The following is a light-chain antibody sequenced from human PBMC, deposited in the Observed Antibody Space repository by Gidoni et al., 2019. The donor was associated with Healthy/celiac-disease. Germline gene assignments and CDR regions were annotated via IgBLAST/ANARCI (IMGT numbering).Light chain of an antibody. J-gene: IGKJ2*01. CDR2: AAS. CDR1: QSISSY. V-gene: IGKV1-39*01. Sequence: DIQMTQSPSSLSASVGDRVTITCRASQSISSYLNWYQQKPGEAPKLLIYAASSLQSGVPSRFSGSGSGTDFTLTISRLQPEDFATYYCQQSYSTRYTFGQGTKLEIK. CDR3: QQSYSTRYT.